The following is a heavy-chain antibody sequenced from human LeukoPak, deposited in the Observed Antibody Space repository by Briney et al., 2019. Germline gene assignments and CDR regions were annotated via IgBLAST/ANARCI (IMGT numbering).Heavy chain of an antibody. J-gene: IGHJ3*02. CDR3: ARDGARSLGPRALDI. CDR2: IYYSGST. Sequence: PETLSLTCTVSGGSISSSSYYWGWIRQPPGKGLEWIGSIYYSGSTYYNPSLKSRVTISVDTSKNQFSLKLSSVTAADTAVYYCARDGARSLGPRALDIWGQGTMVTVSS. D-gene: IGHD3-16*01. V-gene: IGHV4-39*07. CDR1: GGSISSSSYY.